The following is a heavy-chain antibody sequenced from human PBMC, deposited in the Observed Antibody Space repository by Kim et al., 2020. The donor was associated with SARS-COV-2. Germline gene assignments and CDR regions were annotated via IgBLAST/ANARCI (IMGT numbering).Heavy chain of an antibody. CDR1: GGSISSSSYY. CDR3: ARHFGSGWYKGYYFDY. D-gene: IGHD6-19*01. CDR2: IYYSGST. Sequence: SETLSLTCTVSGGSISSSSYYWGWIRQPPGKGLEWIGSIYYSGSTYYNPSLKSRVTISVDTSKNQFSLKLSSVTAADTAVYYCARHFGSGWYKGYYFDYWGQGTLVTVSS. V-gene: IGHV4-39*01. J-gene: IGHJ4*02.